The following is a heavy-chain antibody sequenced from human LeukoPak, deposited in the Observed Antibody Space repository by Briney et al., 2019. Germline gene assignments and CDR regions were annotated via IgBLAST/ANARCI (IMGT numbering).Heavy chain of an antibody. J-gene: IGHJ5*02. CDR2: ISYDGSNK. V-gene: IGHV3-30-3*01. Sequence: PGGSLRLSCAASGFTFSSYAMHWVRQAPGKGLEWVALISYDGSNKYYADSVKGRFTISRDNSKNTLYLQMNSLRAEDTAVYYCARDGGTYDFWSGYSERNWFDPWGQGTLVTVS. D-gene: IGHD3-3*01. CDR1: GFTFSSYA. CDR3: ARDGGTYDFWSGYSERNWFDP.